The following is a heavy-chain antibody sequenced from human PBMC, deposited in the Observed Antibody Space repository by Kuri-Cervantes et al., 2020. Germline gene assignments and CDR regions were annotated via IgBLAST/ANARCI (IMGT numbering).Heavy chain of an antibody. V-gene: IGHV3-9*01. D-gene: IGHD4-17*01. CDR2: INWSGGST. Sequence: SLKISCAASGFTFGDYAMHWVRQPPGKGLEWVSSINWSGGSTDYADSVKGRFTISRDNSKNTLYLQMNSLRAEDTAVYYCASDYGDYFIDYWGQGTLVTVSS. J-gene: IGHJ4*02. CDR1: GFTFGDYA. CDR3: ASDYGDYFIDY.